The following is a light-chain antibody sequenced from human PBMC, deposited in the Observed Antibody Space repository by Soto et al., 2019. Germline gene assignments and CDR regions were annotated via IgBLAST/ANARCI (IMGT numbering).Light chain of an antibody. CDR3: QPWSNWVG. CDR2: EAS. Sequence: DIVLTQSPATLSLSPGERATLSCRASQSIDTYLAWYQQKPGQAPRLLIYEASNRATGIPARFSGSGSETDFTLSISSLGPEDFAVYYCQPWSNWVGFGGGTKGAI. J-gene: IGKJ4*01. V-gene: IGKV3-11*01. CDR1: QSIDTY.